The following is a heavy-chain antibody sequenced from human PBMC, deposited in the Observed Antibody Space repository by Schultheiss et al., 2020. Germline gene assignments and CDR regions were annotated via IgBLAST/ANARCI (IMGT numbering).Heavy chain of an antibody. D-gene: IGHD6-13*01. CDR3: ATIAAAGTLALDY. Sequence: SETLSLTCTVSGGSISSGGYYWSWIRQPPGKGLEWIGYIYYSGSTNYNPSLKSRVTISVDTSKNQFSLKLSSVTAADTAVYYCATIAAAGTLALDYWGQGTLVTVS. V-gene: IGHV4-61*08. CDR2: IYYSGST. J-gene: IGHJ4*02. CDR1: GGSISSGGYY.